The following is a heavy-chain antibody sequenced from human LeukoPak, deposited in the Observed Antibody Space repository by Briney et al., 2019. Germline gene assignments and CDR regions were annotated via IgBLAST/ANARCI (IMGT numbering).Heavy chain of an antibody. CDR2: IYYSGTT. D-gene: IGHD1-26*01. Sequence: SETLSLTCTVSGGSISSYYWSWIRQPPGKGLEWIGYIYYSGTTDYNPSLKSRVTISVDTSNNQFSLKVSSVTAADTAVYYCARSSGAYRSFDYWGQGSLVTASS. CDR3: ARSSGAYRSFDY. V-gene: IGHV4-59*01. J-gene: IGHJ4*02. CDR1: GGSISSYY.